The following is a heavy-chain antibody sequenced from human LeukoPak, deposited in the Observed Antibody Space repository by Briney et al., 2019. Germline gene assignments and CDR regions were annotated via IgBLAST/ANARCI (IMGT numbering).Heavy chain of an antibody. J-gene: IGHJ6*02. CDR1: GGSISSYY. CDR3: ARVGLGYRSSTSCLRPDYYYYYGMDV. D-gene: IGHD2-2*01. CDR2: IYTSGST. V-gene: IGHV4-4*07. Sequence: SETLSLTCTVSGGSISSYYWSWIRQPAGKGLEWIGRIYTSGSTNYNPSLKSRVTMSVDTSKNQFSLKLSSVTAADTAVYYCARVGLGYRSSTSCLRPDYYYYYGMDVWGQGTTVTVSS.